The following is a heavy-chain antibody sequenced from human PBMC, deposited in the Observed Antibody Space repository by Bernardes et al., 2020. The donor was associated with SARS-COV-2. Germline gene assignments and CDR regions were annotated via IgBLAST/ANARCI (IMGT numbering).Heavy chain of an antibody. V-gene: IGHV1-2*02. CDR1: GYTFTGYY. D-gene: IGHD3-10*01. Sequence: ASVKVSCKASGYTFTGYYMHWVRQAPGQGLEWMGWINPNSGGTTYAQKFQGRVTMTRDTSISTAYMELSRLRSDDTAVYYCARASREYGSGSYYPDYWGQGTLVTVSS. CDR3: ARASREYGSGSYYPDY. CDR2: INPNSGGT. J-gene: IGHJ4*02.